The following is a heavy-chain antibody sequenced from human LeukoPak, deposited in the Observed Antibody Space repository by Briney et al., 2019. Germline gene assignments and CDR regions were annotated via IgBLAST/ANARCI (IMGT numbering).Heavy chain of an antibody. V-gene: IGHV4-4*02. D-gene: IGHD6-19*01. Sequence: PSETLSLTCAVSGGSISSSNWWSWVRQPPGKGLEWIGEIYHSGSTNYNPSLKSRVTISVDKSKNQFSLKRSSVTAADTAVYYCAREASSGWNDAFDIWGQGTMVTVSS. J-gene: IGHJ3*02. CDR2: IYHSGST. CDR1: GGSISSSNW. CDR3: AREASSGWNDAFDI.